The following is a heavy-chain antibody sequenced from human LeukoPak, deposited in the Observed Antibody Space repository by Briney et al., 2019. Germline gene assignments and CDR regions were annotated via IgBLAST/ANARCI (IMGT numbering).Heavy chain of an antibody. CDR3: AKDPIYGSGSYFNWFDP. Sequence: GGSLRLSCGASGFTFTYYGMHWVRQAPGKGLEWVTFVRSDGSDKYYADSVKGRFTFSRDNSKNTVYLQMNSLRPEDTAVYYCAKDPIYGSGSYFNWFDPWGQGTLVTVSS. D-gene: IGHD3-10*01. J-gene: IGHJ5*02. CDR1: GFTFTYYG. V-gene: IGHV3-30*02. CDR2: VRSDGSDK.